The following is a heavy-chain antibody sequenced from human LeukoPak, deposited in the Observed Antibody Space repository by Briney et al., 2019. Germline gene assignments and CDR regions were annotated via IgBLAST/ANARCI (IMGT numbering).Heavy chain of an antibody. D-gene: IGHD3-10*01. Sequence: SETLSLTCAVYGGSFSGCYWSWIRQPPGKGLEWIGEINHSGSTNYNPSLKSRVTISVDTSKNQFSLKLSSVTAADTAVYYCASVRRGFGEFSKYYSYYYMDVWGKGTTVTISS. CDR1: GGSFSGCY. CDR2: INHSGST. V-gene: IGHV4-34*01. CDR3: ASVRRGFGEFSKYYSYYYMDV. J-gene: IGHJ6*03.